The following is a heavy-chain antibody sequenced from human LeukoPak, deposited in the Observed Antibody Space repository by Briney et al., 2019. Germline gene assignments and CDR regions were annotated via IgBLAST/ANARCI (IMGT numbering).Heavy chain of an antibody. CDR1: GGTFSTHA. Sequence: ASVKFSCKASGGTFSTHAVSWVRQAPGQGPEWMGGIIPLTGTTHYAQKFQGRVTLMADGPTNTVHMELSGLKSEDTAVYYCATSARPVVTISFWGQGTLVTVSS. D-gene: IGHD2-21*02. CDR3: ATSARPVVTISF. V-gene: IGHV1-69*13. J-gene: IGHJ4*02. CDR2: IIPLTGTT.